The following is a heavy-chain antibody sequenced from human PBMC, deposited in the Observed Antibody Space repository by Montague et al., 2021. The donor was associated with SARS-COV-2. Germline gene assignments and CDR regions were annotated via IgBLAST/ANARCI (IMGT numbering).Heavy chain of an antibody. D-gene: IGHD6-19*01. Sequence: SLRLSCAASGFTFNNYATHWVRQAPGKGLEWVAFISYDGGNKYYADSVKGRFAISRDNSKNTLYLQMNSLRAEDTAVYYCVRASLIKARIAVAGTPVYWGQGTLVTISS. CDR2: ISYDGGNK. CDR1: GFTFNNYA. CDR3: VRASLIKARIAVAGTPVY. J-gene: IGHJ4*02. V-gene: IGHV3-30*09.